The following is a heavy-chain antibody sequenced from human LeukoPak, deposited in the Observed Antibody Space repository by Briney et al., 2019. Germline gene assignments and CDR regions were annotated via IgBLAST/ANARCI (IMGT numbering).Heavy chain of an antibody. CDR2: ISYDGSNK. V-gene: IGHV3-30-3*01. CDR3: ARDWAVGSSGPPGDY. CDR1: GFTFSTYA. Sequence: PGGSLRLSCAASGFTFSTYAMHWVRQAPGKGLEWVAVISYDGSNKYYADSVKGRFTISRDNSKNTLYLQMNSLRAEDTAVYYCARDWAVGSSGPPGDYWGQGTLVTVSS. J-gene: IGHJ4*02. D-gene: IGHD3-22*01.